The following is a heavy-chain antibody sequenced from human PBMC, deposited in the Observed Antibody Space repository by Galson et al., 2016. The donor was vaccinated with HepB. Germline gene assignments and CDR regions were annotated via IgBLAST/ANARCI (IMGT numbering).Heavy chain of an antibody. J-gene: IGHJ5*02. CDR1: GFTFSSYA. V-gene: IGHV3-23*01. Sequence: SLRLSCAASGFTFSSYAMNWVRQAPGKGLGWVSSISASGGSTYHADSVKGRFTISRDNSKNTLYLQMNSLRAEDTAVYYCAKGLNWFDPWGQGTLVTVSS. CDR2: ISASGGST. CDR3: AKGLNWFDP.